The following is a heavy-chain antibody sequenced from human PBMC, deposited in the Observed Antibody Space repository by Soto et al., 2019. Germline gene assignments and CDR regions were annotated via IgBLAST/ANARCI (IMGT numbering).Heavy chain of an antibody. Sequence: PGGSLRLSCAASGFTVISNYMSWVRQAPGKGLEWVPVIYSGGSTYYADSVKGRFTISRHNSKNTLYLQMNSLRAEDTAVYYCARVRGYEYDAFDIWGQGTMLTVSS. CDR1: GFTVISNY. CDR2: IYSGGST. V-gene: IGHV3-53*04. J-gene: IGHJ3*02. D-gene: IGHD5-12*01. CDR3: ARVRGYEYDAFDI.